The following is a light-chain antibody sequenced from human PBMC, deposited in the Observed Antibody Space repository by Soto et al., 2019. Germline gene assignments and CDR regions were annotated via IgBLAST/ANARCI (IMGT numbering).Light chain of an antibody. J-gene: IGKJ4*01. CDR3: QQYKCLPLT. Sequence: DIQMTQSPASLSASVGDRVTITCQARQFISNFLNWYRQNPGEAPNLLIYDASTLETGVPLRFSGSGYGSYFSCTISSLQPEDVATYYCQQYKCLPLTFGGGTKVEIK. CDR1: QFISNF. V-gene: IGKV1-33*01. CDR2: DAS.